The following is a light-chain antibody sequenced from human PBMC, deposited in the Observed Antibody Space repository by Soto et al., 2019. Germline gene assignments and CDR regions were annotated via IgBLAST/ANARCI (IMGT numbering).Light chain of an antibody. CDR2: DAS. V-gene: IGKV3-11*01. CDR3: QPLSNSPVS. Sequence: EIVLTQSPITLSLSPGERATLSCRASQRVSISLPWYQHKPGQAPRLLIYDASNRATGIPARFSGSASETDFKLTVSSQEREDFAVYYRQPLSNSPVSFGGRNKVEIK. CDR1: QRVSIS. J-gene: IGKJ4*01.